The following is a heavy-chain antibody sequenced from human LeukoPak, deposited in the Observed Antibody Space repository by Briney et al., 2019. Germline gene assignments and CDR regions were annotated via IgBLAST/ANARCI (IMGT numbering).Heavy chain of an antibody. J-gene: IGHJ4*02. D-gene: IGHD3-10*01. Sequence: GGSLRLSCAASGFTFSSYSMNWVRQAPGKGLEWVSSISSSSSYIYYADSVKGRFTISRDNAKNSLYLQMNSLRAEDTAVYYCEGSYYGSGSYYKPLGYWGQGTLVTVSS. CDR3: EGSYYGSGSYYKPLGY. CDR2: ISSSSSYI. V-gene: IGHV3-21*01. CDR1: GFTFSSYS.